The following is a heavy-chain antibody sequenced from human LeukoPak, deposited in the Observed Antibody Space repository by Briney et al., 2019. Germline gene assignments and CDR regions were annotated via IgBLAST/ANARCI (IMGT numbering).Heavy chain of an antibody. J-gene: IGHJ4*02. CDR3: ARVGYSSGWYNYFDY. CDR1: GFTFSSYG. D-gene: IGHD6-19*01. CDR2: IWYDGSNK. Sequence: PGGSLRLSCAASGFTFSSYGMHWFRQAPGKGLEWVAVIWYDGSNKYYADSVKGRFTISRDNSKNTLYLQMNSLRAEDTAVYYCARVGYSSGWYNYFDYWGQGTLVTVSS. V-gene: IGHV3-33*01.